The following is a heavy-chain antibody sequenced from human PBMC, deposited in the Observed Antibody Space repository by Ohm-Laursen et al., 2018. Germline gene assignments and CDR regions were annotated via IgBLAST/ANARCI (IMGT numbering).Heavy chain of an antibody. V-gene: IGHV3-9*01. CDR1: GFTFDDYA. J-gene: IGHJ2*01. CDR2: ISWNSGSI. Sequence: SLRLSCAASGFTFDDYAMHWVRHAPGKGLEWVSGISWNSGSIGYADSVKGRFTISRDNAKNSLYLQMSSLRAEDTAVYYCARDLRYSGSYRSWYFDLWGRGTLVTVSS. CDR3: ARDLRYSGSYRSWYFDL. D-gene: IGHD1-26*01.